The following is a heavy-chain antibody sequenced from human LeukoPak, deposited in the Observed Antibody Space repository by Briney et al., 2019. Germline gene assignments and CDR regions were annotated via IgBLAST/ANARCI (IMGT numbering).Heavy chain of an antibody. CDR3: ASEHNTVGFDY. Sequence: SETLSLTCAVSGGSISSGGYSWSWIRQPPGKGLEWIGYIYHSGNTYYNPSLKSRVTIPTDRSKNQFSLKLRSVTAADTAVYYCASEHNTVGFDYWGQGTLVTVSS. V-gene: IGHV4-30-2*01. CDR2: IYHSGNT. J-gene: IGHJ4*02. CDR1: GGSISSGGYS. D-gene: IGHD4-17*01.